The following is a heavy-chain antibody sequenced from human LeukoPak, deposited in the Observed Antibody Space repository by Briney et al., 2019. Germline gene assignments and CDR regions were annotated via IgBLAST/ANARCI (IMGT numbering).Heavy chain of an antibody. V-gene: IGHV4-39*01. D-gene: IGHD6-19*01. Sequence: SEALSLPCTVSGGSINSSSYYWGWIRPPPGKGLEWIGNIYYSGISYYTSSLKSRVTISVDTSKNQFSLILSSVTAADAAVYYCARRTYSIGWYYFDFWGQGTLVTVSS. J-gene: IGHJ4*02. CDR2: IYYSGIS. CDR3: ARRTYSIGWYYFDF. CDR1: GGSINSSSYY.